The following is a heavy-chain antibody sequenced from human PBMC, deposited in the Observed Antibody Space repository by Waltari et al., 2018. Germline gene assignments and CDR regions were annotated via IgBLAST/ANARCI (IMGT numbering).Heavy chain of an antibody. V-gene: IGHV1-46*01. CDR3: ARARNWNYGNNWFDP. Sequence: QVQLVQSGAEVKKPGASVKVSCKASGYTFTSYYMHWVRQAPGQGLEWMGIINPSGGSTSYAQKFQGRVTMTRDTSTSTVYMELSSLRSEDTAVYYCARARNWNYGNNWFDPWGQGTLVIVSS. D-gene: IGHD1-7*01. CDR1: GYTFTSYY. CDR2: INPSGGST. J-gene: IGHJ5*02.